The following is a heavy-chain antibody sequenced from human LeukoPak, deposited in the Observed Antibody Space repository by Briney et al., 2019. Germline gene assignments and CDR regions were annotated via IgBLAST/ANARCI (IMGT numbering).Heavy chain of an antibody. CDR3: ARDPFSSSWYRGYYYYGMDV. V-gene: IGHV1-69*13. D-gene: IGHD6-13*01. Sequence: SVKVSCKASGGTFSSYAISWVRQAPGQGLEWMGGIIPIFGTANYAQKFQGRVTITADESTSTAYMELSSLRSEDTAVYYCARDPFSSSWYRGYYYYGMDVWGQGTTVTVSS. J-gene: IGHJ6*02. CDR1: GGTFSSYA. CDR2: IIPIFGTA.